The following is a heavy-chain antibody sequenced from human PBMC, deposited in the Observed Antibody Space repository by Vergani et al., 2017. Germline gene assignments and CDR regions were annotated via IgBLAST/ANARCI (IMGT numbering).Heavy chain of an antibody. V-gene: IGHV3-21*01. CDR2: ISSSSSYI. CDR3: AMASGYDSHYFDY. D-gene: IGHD5-12*01. J-gene: IGHJ4*02. CDR1: GFTFSSYS. Sequence: EVQLVESGGGLVKPGGSLRLSCAASGFTFSSYSMNWVRQAPGKGLEWVSSISSSSSYIYYADSVKGRFTISRDNAKNSLYLQMNSLISEDTAVYYCAMASGYDSHYFDYWGQGTLVTVSS.